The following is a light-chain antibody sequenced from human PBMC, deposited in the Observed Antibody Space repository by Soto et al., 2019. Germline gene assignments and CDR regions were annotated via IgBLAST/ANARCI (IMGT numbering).Light chain of an antibody. CDR2: AAS. Sequence: EIVLTQSPGTLSLSPGESATLSCRATQRVSATYLDWYQQKPGQAPRLLIYAASSRATDNSDRFSGSGSGTDFTLAISRLEPEDFAVYWCQYYGTSTRTFGKGTKVEIK. CDR3: QYYGTSTRT. V-gene: IGKV3-20*01. J-gene: IGKJ1*01. CDR1: QRVSATY.